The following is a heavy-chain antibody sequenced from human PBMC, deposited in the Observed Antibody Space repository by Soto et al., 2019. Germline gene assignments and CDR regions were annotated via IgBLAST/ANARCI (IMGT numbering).Heavy chain of an antibody. CDR3: ARDSRLDHTTY. V-gene: IGHV4-31*03. CDR1: GGSIISGGYY. J-gene: IGHJ4*02. Sequence: SETLSLTCTVSGGSIISGGYYWSWIRQHPGKGLEWIGYIYYSGSTYYNPSLKSRVTISVDTSKNQFSLKLSSVTAADTAVYYCARDSRLDHTTYWGQGTLVTVSS. D-gene: IGHD4-17*01. CDR2: IYYSGST.